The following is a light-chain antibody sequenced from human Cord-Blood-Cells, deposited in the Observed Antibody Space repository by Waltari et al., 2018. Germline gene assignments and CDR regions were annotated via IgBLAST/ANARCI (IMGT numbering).Light chain of an antibody. CDR3: SSYTSSSTSLYV. CDR1: SIDVGGYNY. V-gene: IGLV2-14*01. CDR2: DVT. Sequence: QSALTQPASVSGSPGQSITISCTATSIDVGGYNYSPWYQQHPRKAPKLMIYDVTRRPSGVSNRFSGSKSGNTASLTISGLQAEDEADYYCSSYTSSSTSLYVFGTGTKVTVL. J-gene: IGLJ1*01.